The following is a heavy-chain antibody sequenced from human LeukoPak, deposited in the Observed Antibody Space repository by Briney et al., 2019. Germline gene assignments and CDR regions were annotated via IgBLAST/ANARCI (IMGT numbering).Heavy chain of an antibody. Sequence: GGSLRLSCAASGFTFSSYGMYWVRQAPGKGLEWVAFTRYDGSNKYYADSVKGRFTISRDNSKNTLYLKMNSLRAEDTAVYYCARLIAAADYYWGQGTLVTVSS. CDR2: TRYDGSNK. D-gene: IGHD6-13*01. J-gene: IGHJ4*02. V-gene: IGHV3-30*02. CDR3: ARLIAAADYY. CDR1: GFTFSSYG.